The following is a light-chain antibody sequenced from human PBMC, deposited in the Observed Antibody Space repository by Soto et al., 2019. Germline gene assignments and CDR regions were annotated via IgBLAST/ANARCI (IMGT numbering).Light chain of an antibody. CDR2: GAS. CDR3: QQYNQWTRT. CDR1: QSVSSN. V-gene: IGKV3-15*01. Sequence: EIVMTQSPATLSVSPGERATLSCRASQSVSSNLAWYQQKPGQAPRLLIYGASTRATGIPARFSGSGSGTEFTLTISSLQSEDFAVYYCQQYNQWTRTFGQGTKLEIK. J-gene: IGKJ2*01.